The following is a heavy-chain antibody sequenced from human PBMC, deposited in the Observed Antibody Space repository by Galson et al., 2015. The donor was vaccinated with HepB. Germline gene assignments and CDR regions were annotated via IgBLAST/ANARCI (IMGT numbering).Heavy chain of an antibody. V-gene: IGHV4-34*01. CDR3: ARGPGSGYFGRRKYFQH. CDR1: GGSFSGYY. D-gene: IGHD3-22*01. Sequence: SETLSLTCAVYGGSFSGYYWSWIRQPPGKGLEWLGEINHSGSTNYNPSLKSRVTISVDTSKNQFSLKLSSVTAADTAVYYCARGPGSGYFGRRKYFQHWGQGTLVTVSS. J-gene: IGHJ1*01. CDR2: INHSGST.